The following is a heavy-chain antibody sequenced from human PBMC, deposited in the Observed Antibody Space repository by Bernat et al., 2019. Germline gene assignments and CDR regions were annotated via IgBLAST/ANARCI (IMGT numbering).Heavy chain of an antibody. Sequence: EVQLLESGGGLVQPGGSLRLSCAASGFTFSSYAMSWVRQAPGKGLEWVSAISGSGGSTYYADSVKGRFTISRDNSKNTLYLQMNSLRAEDTAVYYCAEVRVGATAFDYWGQGTLVTVSS. CDR3: AEVRVGATAFDY. V-gene: IGHV3-23*01. CDR1: GFTFSSYA. D-gene: IGHD1-26*01. J-gene: IGHJ4*02. CDR2: ISGSGGST.